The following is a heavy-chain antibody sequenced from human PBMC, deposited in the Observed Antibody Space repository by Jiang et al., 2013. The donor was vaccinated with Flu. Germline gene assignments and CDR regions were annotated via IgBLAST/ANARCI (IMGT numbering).Heavy chain of an antibody. Sequence: SGFTFSSYAMRLGPAQASREGGWSGVSAISGSGGSTYYADSVKGRFTISRDNSKNTLYLQMNSLRAEDTAVYYCAKSQDGVVPAAIIFDYWGQGTLVTVSS. V-gene: IGHV3-23*01. J-gene: IGHJ4*02. CDR3: AKSQDGVVPAAIIFDY. D-gene: IGHD2-2*02. CDR1: GFTFSSYA. CDR2: ISGSGGST.